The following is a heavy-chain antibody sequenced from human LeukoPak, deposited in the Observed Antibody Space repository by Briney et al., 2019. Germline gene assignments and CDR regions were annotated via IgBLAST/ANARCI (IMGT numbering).Heavy chain of an antibody. Sequence: ASVKVSCKASGGTFSSYAISWVRQAPGQGLEWMGGIIPIFGTANYAQKFQGRVTITADESTSTAYMELSSLRSEDTAVYYCARDYSSYYYGMDVWGQGTTVTVSS. CDR3: ARDYSSYYYGMDV. D-gene: IGHD6-13*01. J-gene: IGHJ6*02. V-gene: IGHV1-69*13. CDR1: GGTFSSYA. CDR2: IIPIFGTA.